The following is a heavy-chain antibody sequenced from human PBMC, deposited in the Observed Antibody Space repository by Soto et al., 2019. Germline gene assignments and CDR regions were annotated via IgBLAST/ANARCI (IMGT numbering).Heavy chain of an antibody. D-gene: IGHD3-22*01. J-gene: IGHJ3*02. Sequence: GASVKVSCTASGYTFTSYGISWVRQAPGQGLEWMGWISAYNGNTNYAQKLQGRVTMTTDTSTSTAYMELRSLRSDDTAVYYCARDRDGYYYDSSGPTAFDIWGQGTMVTVSS. CDR3: ARDRDGYYYDSSGPTAFDI. V-gene: IGHV1-18*01. CDR2: ISAYNGNT. CDR1: GYTFTSYG.